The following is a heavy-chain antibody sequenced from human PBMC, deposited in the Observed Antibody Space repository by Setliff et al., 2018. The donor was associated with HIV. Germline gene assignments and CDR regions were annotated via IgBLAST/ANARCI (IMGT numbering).Heavy chain of an antibody. CDR1: GFSFSSYA. V-gene: IGHV3-23*01. Sequence: GASLSLSCAASGFSFSSYAIGWVRQAPGKGLEWVSVVSTRGDYTYFADSVKGRFTISSDNSKNTLFLKIKSSIAEDTALYYCARSEGIAVAHDPKNYYYYGLDVWGQGTTVTVSS. J-gene: IGHJ6*02. D-gene: IGHD6-19*01. CDR3: ARSEGIAVAHDPKNYYYYGLDV. CDR2: VSTRGDYT.